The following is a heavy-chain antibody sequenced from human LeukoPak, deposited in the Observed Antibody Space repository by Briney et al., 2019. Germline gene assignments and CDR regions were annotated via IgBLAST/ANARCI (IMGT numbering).Heavy chain of an antibody. Sequence: PWASVKVSCKASGYTFTGYYMHWVRQAPGQGLEWMGWINPNSGSTNYAQKFQGRVTMTRDTSISTAYMELSRLRSDDTAVCYCARESYSGWYCDYWGQGTLVTVSS. J-gene: IGHJ4*02. CDR1: GYTFTGYY. D-gene: IGHD6-19*01. CDR2: INPNSGST. V-gene: IGHV1-2*02. CDR3: ARESYSGWYCDY.